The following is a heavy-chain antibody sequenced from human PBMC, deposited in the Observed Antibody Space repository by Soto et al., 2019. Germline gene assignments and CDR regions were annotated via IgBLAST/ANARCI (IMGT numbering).Heavy chain of an antibody. CDR2: IYYSGST. V-gene: IGHV4-31*03. D-gene: IGHD4-4*01. J-gene: IGHJ4*02. CDR3: ATERAEASNYGLDY. Sequence: SETLSLTCTVSGGSISSGGYYWSWIRQHPGKGLEWIGYIYYSGSTYYNPSLKSRVTISVDTSKNQFSLKLSSVTAADTAVHYCATERAEASNYGLDYWGQGTLVTVYS. CDR1: GGSISSGGYY.